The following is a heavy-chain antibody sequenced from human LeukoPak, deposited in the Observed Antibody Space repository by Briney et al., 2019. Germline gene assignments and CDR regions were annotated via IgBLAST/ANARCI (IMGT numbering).Heavy chain of an antibody. Sequence: SETLSRNCAVSGYSFSSHYWTWLRQSPGLGLEWIGYISHIGRTNYNPSLKSRITISIDTSKNQFSLKLRSVTAADTAVYYCARDLVTVTKGFDSWGQGTMVSVSS. CDR2: ISHIGRT. J-gene: IGHJ3*02. CDR1: GYSFSSHY. V-gene: IGHV4-59*11. CDR3: ARDLVTVTKGFDS. D-gene: IGHD4-17*01.